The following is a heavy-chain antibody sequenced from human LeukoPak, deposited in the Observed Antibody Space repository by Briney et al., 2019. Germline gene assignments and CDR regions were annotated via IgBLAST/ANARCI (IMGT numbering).Heavy chain of an antibody. Sequence: DTLSLTCTVSGGSISSYYWSWIRQPPGKGLEWIGYVYYSGSTNYNPSLKSRVTISVDTSKNQFSLKLGSVTAADTAVYYCARGPLYDSSGYRLYYFDYWGQGTLVTVSS. D-gene: IGHD3-22*01. V-gene: IGHV4-59*07. J-gene: IGHJ4*02. CDR3: ARGPLYDSSGYRLYYFDY. CDR1: GGSISSYY. CDR2: VYYSGST.